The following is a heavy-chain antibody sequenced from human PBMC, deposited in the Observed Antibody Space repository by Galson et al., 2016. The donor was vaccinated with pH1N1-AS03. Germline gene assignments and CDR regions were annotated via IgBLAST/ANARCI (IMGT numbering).Heavy chain of an antibody. CDR1: GGSINSHY. Sequence: LSLTCTVSGGSINSHYWSWIRQPPGKGLEWIGSIYHSENTYYNPSLKSRVTISLDESKNQFSLRLTSVTAADTAVYYCAREATSSVQYAEFDYYYGVDVWGQGTAVTVAS. J-gene: IGHJ6*02. CDR2: IYHSENT. D-gene: IGHD6-19*01. V-gene: IGHV4-59*11. CDR3: AREATSSVQYAEFDYYYGVDV.